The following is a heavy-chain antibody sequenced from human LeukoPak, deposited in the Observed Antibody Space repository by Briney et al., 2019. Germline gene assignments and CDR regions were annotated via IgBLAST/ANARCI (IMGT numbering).Heavy chain of an antibody. D-gene: IGHD6-19*01. CDR1: GGSISPYY. Sequence: PSETLSLTCTVSGGSISPYYWSWIRQPPGKGLEWIGYVYYSGSGSTNQSPSLKSRVTISVDTSKNQFSLNLNSVTAADTAVYYCARHAVYAGSGWSFDYWGQGTLVTVSS. V-gene: IGHV4-59*08. CDR2: VYYSGSGST. J-gene: IGHJ4*02. CDR3: ARHAVYAGSGWSFDY.